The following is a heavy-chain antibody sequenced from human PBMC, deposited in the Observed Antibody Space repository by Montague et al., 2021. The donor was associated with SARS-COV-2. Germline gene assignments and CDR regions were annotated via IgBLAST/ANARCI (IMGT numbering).Heavy chain of an antibody. CDR1: GASISSANDY. V-gene: IGHV4-61*09. J-gene: IGHJ6*03. Sequence: TLSLTCSVSGASISSANDYWTWIRQPAGKGLEWIGHISTSGSSSYNPSLKSRVTIILDTSKQQFSLELTSVTAADTAVYYCARDRRGMAMAGRAYYYCYMDGWGKGTTVTVSS. D-gene: IGHD6-19*01. CDR3: ARDRRGMAMAGRAYYYCYMDG. CDR2: ISTSGSS.